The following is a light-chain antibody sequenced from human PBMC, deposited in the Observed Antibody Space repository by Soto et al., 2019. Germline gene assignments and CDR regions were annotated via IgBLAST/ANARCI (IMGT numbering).Light chain of an antibody. J-gene: IGKJ4*01. CDR3: QQRPNWPLT. CDR2: DAS. V-gene: IGKV3-11*01. CDR1: QSISSH. Sequence: EIVLTQSPATLSLSPGERATLSCRASQSISSHLAWYQQKPGQAPRLLIYDASNRATGIPARFSGSGSGTDFTLTINSLEPEDFAVYYCQQRPNWPLTFGGWTKVEIK.